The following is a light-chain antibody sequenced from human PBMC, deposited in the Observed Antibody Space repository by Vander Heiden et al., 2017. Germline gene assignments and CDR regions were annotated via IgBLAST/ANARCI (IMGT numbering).Light chain of an antibody. J-gene: IGLJ1*01. Sequence: QSVLTQPPSASGAPGQSVTISCSGSSPNIGSNEVYWYQQLPGMAPKLLIRGFGHRPSGVPDRFSGSKSGTSASLAISGLQSEDEADYYCAAWDDNMPGSYVFGTGTKVTVL. V-gene: IGLV1-44*01. CDR2: GFG. CDR3: AAWDDNMPGSYV. CDR1: SPNIGSNE.